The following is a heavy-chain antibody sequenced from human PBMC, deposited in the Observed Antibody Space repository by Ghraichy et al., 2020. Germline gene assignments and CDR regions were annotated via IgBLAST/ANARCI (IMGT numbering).Heavy chain of an antibody. CDR2: IYSGGST. CDR1: GFTVSSNY. V-gene: IGHV3-53*01. CDR3: ARVDGGSYYFPGPVDY. Sequence: GGSLRLSCAASGFTVSSNYMSWVRQAPGKGLEWVSIIYSGGSTYYTDSVKGRFTISRDSSKNTLYLQMNSLRAEDTALYYCARVDGGSYYFPGPVDYWGQGTLVTVSS. D-gene: IGHD3-22*01. J-gene: IGHJ4*02.